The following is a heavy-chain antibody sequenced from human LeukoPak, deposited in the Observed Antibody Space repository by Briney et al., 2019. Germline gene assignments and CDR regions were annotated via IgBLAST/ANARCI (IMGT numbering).Heavy chain of an antibody. D-gene: IGHD6-19*01. CDR3: VRDRQWGSESEDH. CDR2: INSDGSST. CDR1: GFTLSSYW. J-gene: IGHJ4*02. V-gene: IGHV3-74*01. Sequence: GGSLRLSCAASGFTLSSYWTHWVRHAPGKGLVCVSRINSDGSSTSYADSVKGRFTISRDNAKNSLYLQMNSVRAEDTGVYYCVRDRQWGSESEDHWGQGTLVTVSS.